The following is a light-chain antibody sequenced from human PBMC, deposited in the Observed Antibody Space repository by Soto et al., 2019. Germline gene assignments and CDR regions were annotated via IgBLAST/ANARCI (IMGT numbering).Light chain of an antibody. V-gene: IGLV2-23*01. Sequence: QSALTQPASVSGSPGQSITISCTGTSSDVGSYNLVSWYQQHPGKAPKLMIYEGTERPSGVSIRFSGSKSGNTASLTISGLQAEDEADYYCCSYAGSSTVVFGTGTKVTVL. CDR3: CSYAGSSTVV. CDR1: SSDVGSYNL. J-gene: IGLJ1*01. CDR2: EGT.